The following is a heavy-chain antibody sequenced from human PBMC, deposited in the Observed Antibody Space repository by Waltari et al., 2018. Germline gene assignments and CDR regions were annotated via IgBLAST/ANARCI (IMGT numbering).Heavy chain of an antibody. CDR1: GFSLSTSGVG. CDR3: AHPLDTLELGNYLYYYYYGMDV. D-gene: IGHD4-4*01. Sequence: QITLKESGPTLVKPTQTLTLTCTFSGFSLSTSGVGVGWIRQPPGKALEWLALIYWDDDKRYSPSLKSRLTITKDTSKNQVVLTMTNMDPVDTATYYCAHPLDTLELGNYLYYYYYGMDVWGQGTTVTVSS. V-gene: IGHV2-5*02. CDR2: IYWDDDK. J-gene: IGHJ6*02.